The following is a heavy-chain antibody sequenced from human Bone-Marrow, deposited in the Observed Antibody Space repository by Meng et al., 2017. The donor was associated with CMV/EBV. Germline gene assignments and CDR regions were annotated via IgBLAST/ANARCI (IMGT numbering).Heavy chain of an antibody. Sequence: GGSLRLSCAASGFTFSSYAMHWVRQAPGKGLEWVAFISYDGSKKYQADSVKGRFTISRDNSKNTLYLQMNSLRAEDTAVYYCARKSSGYSYDHWGQGALVTVSS. V-gene: IGHV3-30-3*01. CDR1: GFTFSSYA. CDR2: ISYDGSKK. CDR3: ARKSSGYSYDH. D-gene: IGHD5-18*01. J-gene: IGHJ4*02.